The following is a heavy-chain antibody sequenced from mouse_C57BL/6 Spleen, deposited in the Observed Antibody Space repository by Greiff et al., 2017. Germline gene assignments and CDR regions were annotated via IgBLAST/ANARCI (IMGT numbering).Heavy chain of an antibody. D-gene: IGHD1-1*01. Sequence: VQLQQSGAELVKPGASVKISCKASGYAFSSYWMNWVKQRPGKGLEWIGQIYPGDGDTNYNGKFKGQATLPAATSSRTAYLQLSSLTSEDSAVYFCARYYYGSSYVGYYAMDYWGQGTSVTVSS. CDR2: IYPGDGDT. CDR1: GYAFSSYW. J-gene: IGHJ4*01. V-gene: IGHV1-80*01. CDR3: ARYYYGSSYVGYYAMDY.